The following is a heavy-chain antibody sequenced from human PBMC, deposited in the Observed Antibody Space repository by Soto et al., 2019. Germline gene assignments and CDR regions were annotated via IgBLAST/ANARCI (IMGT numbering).Heavy chain of an antibody. CDR2: IIPIFGTA. CDR3: ARAVPVAIPTYYYGMDV. V-gene: IGHV1-69*12. Sequence: QVQLVQSGAEVKKPGSSVKVSCKASGGTFSSYAISWVRQAPGQGLEWMGGIIPIFGTANYAQKFQGRVTITADESTSTAYMELSSLRSEDTAVYYCARAVPVAIPTYYYGMDVWGQGTTVTVSS. CDR1: GGTFSSYA. J-gene: IGHJ6*02. D-gene: IGHD2-2*01.